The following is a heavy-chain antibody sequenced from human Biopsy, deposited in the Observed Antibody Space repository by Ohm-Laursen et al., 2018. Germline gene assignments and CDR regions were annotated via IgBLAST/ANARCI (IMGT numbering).Heavy chain of an antibody. J-gene: IGHJ6*02. Sequence: TLSLTCTVSGDSVSSGSFYWTWIRQPPGQGLEYIGYIYDRGSTANYNPSLESRVTISVDTAKKQFSLSLRSVTAADTAVYYCARVPLPGIGAAYQGRFLYGMDVWGQGTTVSVSS. CDR1: GDSVSSGSFY. CDR3: ARVPLPGIGAAYQGRFLYGMDV. V-gene: IGHV4-61*01. CDR2: IYDRGSTA. D-gene: IGHD6-13*01.